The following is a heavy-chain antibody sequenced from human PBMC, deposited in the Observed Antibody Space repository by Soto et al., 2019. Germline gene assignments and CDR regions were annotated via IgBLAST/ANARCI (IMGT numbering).Heavy chain of an antibody. V-gene: IGHV4-31*03. J-gene: IGHJ6*02. Sequence: SETLSLTCTVSGGSISSGGYYWSWIRQHPGKGLEWIGYIYYSGSTYYNQSLKSRVTISVDTSKNQLSLKLSSVTAADTTVYYCARVATVMYYYYGMDVWGQGTTVTAP. D-gene: IGHD2-15*01. CDR2: IYYSGST. CDR1: GGSISSGGYY. CDR3: ARVATVMYYYYGMDV.